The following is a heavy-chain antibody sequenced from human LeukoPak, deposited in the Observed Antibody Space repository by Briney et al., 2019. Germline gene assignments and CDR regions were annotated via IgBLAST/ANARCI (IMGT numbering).Heavy chain of an antibody. J-gene: IGHJ6*03. D-gene: IGHD3-3*01. CDR3: ARGREWLFPTYYYYMDV. V-gene: IGHV1-2*02. Sequence: GASVKVSCKASGYTFTGYYMHWVRQASGQGLEWMGWINPNSGGTNYAQKFQGRVTMTRDTSISTAYMELSRLRSDDTAVYYCARGREWLFPTYYYYMDVWGKGTTVTVSS. CDR1: GYTFTGYY. CDR2: INPNSGGT.